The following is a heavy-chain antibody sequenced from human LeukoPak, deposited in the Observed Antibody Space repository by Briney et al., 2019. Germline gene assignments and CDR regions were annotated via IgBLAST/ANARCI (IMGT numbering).Heavy chain of an antibody. V-gene: IGHV4-39*01. CDR3: ARQRTWIHLWLDAFDI. Sequence: SETLSLTCTVSGGSISSSSYYWGWIRQPPGKGLEWTGSIYYSGSTYYNPSLKSRVTISVDTSKNQFSLKLSSVTAADTAVYYCARQRTWIHLWLDAFDIWGQGTMVTVSS. D-gene: IGHD5-18*01. CDR1: GGSISSSSYY. CDR2: IYYSGST. J-gene: IGHJ3*02.